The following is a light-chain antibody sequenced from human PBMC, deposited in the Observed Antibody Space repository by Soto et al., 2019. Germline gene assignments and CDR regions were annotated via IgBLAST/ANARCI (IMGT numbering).Light chain of an antibody. CDR2: EVS. V-gene: IGLV2-14*01. J-gene: IGLJ2*01. Sequence: QSALTQPGSVSGSPGQSITISCTGTSSDVGDYNYVSWYQQHPGKAPKLMISEVSDRSSGVSNRFSASKSGNTASLTISGLQAQDEADYYCSSYTSSSTLVVFGGGTKLTVL. CDR1: SSDVGDYNY. CDR3: SSYTSSSTLVV.